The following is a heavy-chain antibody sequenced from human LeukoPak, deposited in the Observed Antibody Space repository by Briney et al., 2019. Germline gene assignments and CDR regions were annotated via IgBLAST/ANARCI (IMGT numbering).Heavy chain of an antibody. V-gene: IGHV3-7*01. D-gene: IGHD5-18*01. J-gene: IGHJ4*02. CDR3: ARDTAMVTDAFDY. CDR2: IKQDGGEK. Sequence: PGGSLRLSCAASGFTFSSYWMSWVRQAPGKGLEWVANIKQDGGEKYYVDSVKGRFTISRDNAKNSLYLQMNSLRAGDTAVYYCARDTAMVTDAFDYWGQGTLVTVSS. CDR1: GFTFSSYW.